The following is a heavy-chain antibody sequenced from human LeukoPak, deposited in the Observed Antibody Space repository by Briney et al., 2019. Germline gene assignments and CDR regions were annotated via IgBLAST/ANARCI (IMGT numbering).Heavy chain of an antibody. V-gene: IGHV5-51*01. Sequence: GESLKISCKGSGYSFTNYGIGWVRQMPGKGLEWVGVIYPGESDIRYSPSFQGQVTISADKSISTAYLQWSSLKASDTAMYYCARHAFHNDNSDHHFAHWGQGTLVTVSS. CDR1: GYSFTNYG. D-gene: IGHD3-22*01. CDR3: ARHAFHNDNSDHHFAH. J-gene: IGHJ4*02. CDR2: IYPGESDI.